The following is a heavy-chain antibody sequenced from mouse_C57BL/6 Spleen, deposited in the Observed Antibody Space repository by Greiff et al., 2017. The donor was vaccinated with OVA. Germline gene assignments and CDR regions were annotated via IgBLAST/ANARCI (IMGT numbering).Heavy chain of an antibody. CDR1: GYSFTDYN. CDR2: INPNYGTT. J-gene: IGHJ2*01. Sequence: VQLQQSGPELVKPAPSVPISCKASGYSFTDYNMTWVKQSNGPSLEWIGVINPNYGTTSYNQKFKGKATLTVDQSSSPAYRQLNSLTSEDSAVYYCATGTGGFDYWGQGTTLTVSS. V-gene: IGHV1-39*01. D-gene: IGHD4-1*01. CDR3: ATGTGGFDY.